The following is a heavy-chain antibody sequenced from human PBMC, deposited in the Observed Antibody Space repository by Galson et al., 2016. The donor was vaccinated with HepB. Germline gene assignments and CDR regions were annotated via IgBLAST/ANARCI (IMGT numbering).Heavy chain of an antibody. D-gene: IGHD3-22*01. J-gene: IGHJ4*02. Sequence: SLRLSCAASGFIFGNYGFHWVRQAPGQGLEWVAYMMSDADNKYYAESVKGRFTISRDNSKNTLHRQLDSLRTEGTAVYYCVIDSWGKYYDPKGRPYWGRGTLVTVSS. CDR3: VIDSWGKYYDPKGRPY. CDR2: MMSDADNK. V-gene: IGHV3-30*02. CDR1: GFIFGNYG.